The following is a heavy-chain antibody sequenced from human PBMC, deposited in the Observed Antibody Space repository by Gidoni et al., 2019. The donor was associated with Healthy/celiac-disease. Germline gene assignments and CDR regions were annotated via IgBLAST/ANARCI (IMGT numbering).Heavy chain of an antibody. D-gene: IGHD6-13*01. J-gene: IGHJ6*02. CDR2: ISWNSGSI. CDR3: AKDILAAADYYYYGMDV. V-gene: IGHV3-9*01. CDR1: GFTFDDYA. Sequence: EVQLVESGGGLVQPGRSLRLSCAASGFTFDDYAMHWVRQAPGKGLEWVSGISWNSGSIGYADSVKGRFTISRDNAKNSLYLQMNSLRAEDTALYYCAKDILAAADYYYYGMDVWGQGTTVTVS.